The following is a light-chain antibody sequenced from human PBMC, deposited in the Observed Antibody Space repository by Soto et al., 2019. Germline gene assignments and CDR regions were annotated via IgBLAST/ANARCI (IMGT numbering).Light chain of an antibody. J-gene: IGKJ4*01. Sequence: EIVLTQSPGTLSLSPGERATLSCRASQSVSSSYLAWYQQKPGQAPRLLIYDASSRATGIPDRFSGSGSGTDFPLTISRLEPEDFAVYYCQQYGSSPLTFGGGTKVDIK. CDR2: DAS. CDR1: QSVSSSY. V-gene: IGKV3-20*01. CDR3: QQYGSSPLT.